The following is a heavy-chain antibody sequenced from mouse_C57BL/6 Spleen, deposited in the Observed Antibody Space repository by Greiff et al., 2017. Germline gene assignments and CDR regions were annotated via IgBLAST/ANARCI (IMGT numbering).Heavy chain of an antibody. Sequence: EVKLLESGPGLVKPSQSLSLTCSVTGYSITSGYYWNWIRQFPGNKLEWMGYISYDGSNNYNPSLKNRISLTRDTSKNQFFLKLNSVTTEDTATNYCAREDDYDGIDYWGQGTTLTVSS. CDR1: GYSITSGYY. D-gene: IGHD2-4*01. V-gene: IGHV3-6*01. CDR2: ISYDGSN. J-gene: IGHJ2*01. CDR3: AREDDYDGIDY.